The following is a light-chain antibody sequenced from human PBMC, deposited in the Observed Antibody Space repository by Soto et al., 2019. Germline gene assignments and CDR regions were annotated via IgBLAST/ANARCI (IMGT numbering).Light chain of an antibody. J-gene: IGKJ1*01. CDR1: QRVSGNY. V-gene: IGKV3-20*01. Sequence: EIVLTQSPGTLSLSPGDRATLSCRASQRVSGNYLAWYQQKPGQAPRLLISGASSRATGIPDRFSGSGSGTDFSLAIRRLEPEDFAVYYCQQYGSSPGTFGQGTKVEIK. CDR2: GAS. CDR3: QQYGSSPGT.